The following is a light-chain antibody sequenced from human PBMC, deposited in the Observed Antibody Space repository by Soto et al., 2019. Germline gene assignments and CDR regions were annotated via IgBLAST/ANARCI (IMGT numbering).Light chain of an antibody. CDR3: QQLNSYLAIT. CDR2: AAS. Sequence: DIQMTQPPSSLSASVGDRVTITCRASQGISSYLAWYQQKPGKAPKLLIYAASTLQSGVPSRFSGSGSGTDFTLTISSLQPEDFATYYCQQLNSYLAITFGQGTRLEIK. J-gene: IGKJ5*01. V-gene: IGKV1-9*01. CDR1: QGISSY.